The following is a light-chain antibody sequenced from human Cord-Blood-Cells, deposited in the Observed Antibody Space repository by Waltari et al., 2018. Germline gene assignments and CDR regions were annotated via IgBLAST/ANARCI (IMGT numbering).Light chain of an antibody. CDR2: GAS. CDR1: QSVSSIK. J-gene: IGKJ2*03. V-gene: IGKV3-20*01. CDR3: QQYSSSPPGYS. Sequence: EIVLTQAPGTLSLSPGARATLSCRASQSVSSIKLAWYKQKPGLDPRLLIYGASSRATGIPDRFSGSGSGTDFTLTISRMSPEVFAVYYCQQYSSSPPGYSIGQGTKLEIK.